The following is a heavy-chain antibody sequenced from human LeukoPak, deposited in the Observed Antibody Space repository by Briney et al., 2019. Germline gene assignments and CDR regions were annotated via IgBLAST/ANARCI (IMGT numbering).Heavy chain of an antibody. D-gene: IGHD4-17*01. V-gene: IGHV3-23*01. CDR2: ISSSGGVT. CDR3: GKGGIYGDSGDY. CDR1: GLTFTRYA. J-gene: IGHJ4*02. Sequence: GGSLRLSFATSGLTFTRYAMSWVRQAPGKGLEWVSGISSSGGVTYSADSVKGRFTISRDNSKNTLYLQMNSLRVEDTALYFCGKGGIYGDSGDYWGQGILVIVSS.